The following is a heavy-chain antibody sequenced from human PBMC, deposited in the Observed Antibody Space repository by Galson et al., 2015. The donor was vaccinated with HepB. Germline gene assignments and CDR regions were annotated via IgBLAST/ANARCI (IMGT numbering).Heavy chain of an antibody. CDR3: ARVTDYDLNLQPDASDI. CDR2: ISVYNGNT. Sequence: SVKVSCKASGYTFTSYGISWVRQAPGQGFEWMGWISVYNGNTNYAQKLQGRVTMTTDRSTSTAYMELRSLRSDDTAVYYCARVTDYDLNLQPDASDIWGQGTMVTVSS. D-gene: IGHD4-17*01. V-gene: IGHV1-18*01. J-gene: IGHJ3*02. CDR1: GYTFTSYG.